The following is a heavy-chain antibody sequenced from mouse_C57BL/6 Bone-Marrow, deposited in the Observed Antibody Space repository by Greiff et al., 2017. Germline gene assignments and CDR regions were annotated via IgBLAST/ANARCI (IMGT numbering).Heavy chain of an antibody. CDR3: AGDGSSSDY. V-gene: IGHV5-4*01. Sequence: EVMLVESGGGLVKPGGSLKLSCAASGFTFSSYAMSWVRQTPEKRLEWVATISDGGSYTYYPDNVKGRFTISRDNAKNNLYLQMSHLKSEDTAMYYCAGDGSSSDYWGQGTTLTVSS. CDR2: ISDGGSYT. J-gene: IGHJ2*01. D-gene: IGHD1-1*01. CDR1: GFTFSSYA.